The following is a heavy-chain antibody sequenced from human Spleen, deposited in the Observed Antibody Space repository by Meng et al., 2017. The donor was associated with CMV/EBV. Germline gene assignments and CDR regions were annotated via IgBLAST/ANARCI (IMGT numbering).Heavy chain of an antibody. V-gene: IGHV3-15*01. Sequence: GGSLRLSCAASGFTFSNAWMSWVRQAPGKGLEWVGRIKSKTDGGTTDYAAPVKGRFTISRDDSKNTLDLQMNSLKTEGTAVYYCTTEVGYCSSTSCYFYDYWGQGTLVTVSS. CDR3: TTEVGYCSSTSCYFYDY. J-gene: IGHJ4*02. CDR1: GFTFSNAW. CDR2: IKSKTDGGTT. D-gene: IGHD2-2*01.